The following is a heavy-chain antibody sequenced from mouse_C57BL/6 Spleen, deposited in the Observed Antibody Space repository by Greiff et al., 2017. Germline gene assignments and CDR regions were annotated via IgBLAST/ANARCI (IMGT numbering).Heavy chain of an antibody. CDR2: INPSSGYT. Sequence: QVQLQQSGAELARPGASVKMSCKASGYTFTSYTMHWVNQRPGQGLEWIGYINPSSGYTKYNQKFKDKATLTADKSSSTAYMQLSSLTSEDSAVYYCARATVVATNFDVWGTGTTVTVSS. CDR1: GYTFTSYT. D-gene: IGHD1-1*01. CDR3: ARATVVATNFDV. J-gene: IGHJ1*03. V-gene: IGHV1-4*01.